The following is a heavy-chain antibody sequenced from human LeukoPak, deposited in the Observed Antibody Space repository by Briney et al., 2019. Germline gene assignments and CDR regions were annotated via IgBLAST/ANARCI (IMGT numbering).Heavy chain of an antibody. Sequence: GGSLRLSCAASGFTFSSSAMSWARQAPGKGLEWVTSLSSSGDTTIYADSVKGRFTISRDNAKNSLYLQMNSPRAEDTSVYYCARDLLLLSSGYSFVWDTESDQYGMDVWGQATTLTVSS. V-gene: IGHV3-23*01. CDR2: LSSSGDTT. D-gene: IGHD3-22*01. J-gene: IGHJ6*02. CDR1: GFTFSSSA. CDR3: ARDLLLLSSGYSFVWDTESDQYGMDV.